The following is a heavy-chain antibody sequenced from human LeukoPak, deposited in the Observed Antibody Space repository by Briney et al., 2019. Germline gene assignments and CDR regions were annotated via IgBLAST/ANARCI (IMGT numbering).Heavy chain of an antibody. D-gene: IGHD6-6*01. Sequence: GGSLRLSCAASGFTFSSYAMSWVRQAPGKGLEWVSSISGRAGSTYYADSVKGRFTISRDNSKNTLFLQMNSLRAEDTAVYYCAKGGPYSSSPDFDYWGQGTLVTVSS. CDR3: AKGGPYSSSPDFDY. CDR2: ISGRAGST. V-gene: IGHV3-23*01. CDR1: GFTFSSYA. J-gene: IGHJ4*02.